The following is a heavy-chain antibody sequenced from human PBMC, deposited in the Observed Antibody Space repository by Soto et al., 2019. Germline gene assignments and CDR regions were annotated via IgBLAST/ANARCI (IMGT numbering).Heavy chain of an antibody. CDR3: ANRGTTGQFDY. J-gene: IGHJ4*02. Sequence: QVQLVESGGGVVQPGRSLRLSCAASGFTFSTYGMHWVRQAPGKGLEWVAVISYDGSNRYYADSVKGRFTISRDNSKNTLYLQMNRLRAEDTAIYYWANRGTTGQFDYRGQGTLVTVSS. CDR1: GFTFSTYG. D-gene: IGHD4-17*01. V-gene: IGHV3-30*18. CDR2: ISYDGSNR.